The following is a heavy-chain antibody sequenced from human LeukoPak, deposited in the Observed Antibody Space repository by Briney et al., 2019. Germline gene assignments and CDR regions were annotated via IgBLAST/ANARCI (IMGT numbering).Heavy chain of an antibody. CDR3: ARGGSRLATYGTFDI. V-gene: IGHV1-18*01. CDR1: GYSFTSYA. J-gene: IGHJ3*02. Sequence: ASVKVSCEASGYSFTSYAISWVRQAPGQGLEWMGWISTYNGNTNYAQKFQGRVTMTTDTSTSTTYMELRSLRSDDTAVYYCARGGSRLATYGTFDIWAKGQWSPSLQ. CDR2: ISTYNGNT. D-gene: IGHD1-26*01.